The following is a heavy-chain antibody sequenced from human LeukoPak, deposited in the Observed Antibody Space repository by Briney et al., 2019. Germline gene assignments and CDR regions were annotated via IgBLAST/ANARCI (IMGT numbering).Heavy chain of an antibody. CDR2: ISTSYSTI. CDR1: GFTFSTYS. J-gene: IGHJ4*02. CDR3: ARSLYYLDS. Sequence: GGSLRLSCAASGFTFSTYSMHWVRQAPGKGLEWVSFISTSYSTIYADSVKGRFTISRDNAKNSVYLQMNSLRAEDTAVYYCARSLYYLDSWGQGTLVTVSS. V-gene: IGHV3-48*01.